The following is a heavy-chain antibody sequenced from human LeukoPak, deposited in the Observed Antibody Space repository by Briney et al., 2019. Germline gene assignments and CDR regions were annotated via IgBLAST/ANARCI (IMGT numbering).Heavy chain of an antibody. D-gene: IGHD3-10*01. CDR3: ARGGRFGELLPFDY. Sequence: ASVKVSCKASGGTFSSYAISWVRQAPGQGLEWMGRIIPIFGTANYAQKFQGRVTITTDESTSTAYMELSSLRSEDTAVYYCARGGRFGELLPFDYWGQGTLVTVSS. V-gene: IGHV1-69*05. CDR1: GGTFSSYA. J-gene: IGHJ4*02. CDR2: IIPIFGTA.